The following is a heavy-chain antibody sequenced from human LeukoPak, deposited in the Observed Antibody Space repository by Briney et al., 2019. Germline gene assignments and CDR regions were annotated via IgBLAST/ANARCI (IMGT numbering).Heavy chain of an antibody. CDR3: ARVLYDFWSGTDRYFDY. J-gene: IGHJ4*02. CDR2: INPSGGST. Sequence: ASVKVSCKASGYTFTSYYMHWVRQAPGQGLEWMGIINPSGGSTSYAQKFQGRVTMTRDTSTSTVYMELSSLRSEDTAAYYCARVLYDFWSGTDRYFDYWGQGTLVTVSS. CDR1: GYTFTSYY. D-gene: IGHD3-3*01. V-gene: IGHV1-46*03.